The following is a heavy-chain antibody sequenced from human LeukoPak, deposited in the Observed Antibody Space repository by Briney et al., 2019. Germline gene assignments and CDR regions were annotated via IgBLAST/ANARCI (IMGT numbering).Heavy chain of an antibody. Sequence: GGSLRLSCAASGFTVSSNYMSWVRQAPGKGLEWVSVIYSGGSTYYADSVKGRFTISRDNSKNTLYLQMNSLRAEDTAVYCCARGCLEGGGDCHSDYWGQGTLVTVSS. J-gene: IGHJ4*02. CDR1: GFTVSSNY. D-gene: IGHD2-21*02. V-gene: IGHV3-66*02. CDR2: IYSGGST. CDR3: ARGCLEGGGDCHSDY.